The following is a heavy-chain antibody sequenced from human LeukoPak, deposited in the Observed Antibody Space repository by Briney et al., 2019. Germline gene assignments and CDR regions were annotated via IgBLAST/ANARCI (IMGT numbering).Heavy chain of an antibody. CDR1: GGSFSGYY. CDR2: INHSGNT. Sequence: PSETLSLTCAVYGGSFSGYYWSWIRHPPGKGLEWIGEINHSGNTNYNPSLKSRVTISVDTSKNQFSLKLSSVTAADTAVYYCARRPIAAAGSAPEPPAWFDPWGQGTLVTVSS. D-gene: IGHD6-13*01. J-gene: IGHJ5*02. CDR3: ARRPIAAAGSAPEPPAWFDP. V-gene: IGHV4-34*01.